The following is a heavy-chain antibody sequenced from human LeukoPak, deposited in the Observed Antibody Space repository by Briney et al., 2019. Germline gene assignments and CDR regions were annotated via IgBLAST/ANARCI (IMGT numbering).Heavy chain of an antibody. V-gene: IGHV3-30*02. CDR2: IRYDGSNK. CDR1: GFTFSSYG. Sequence: GGSLRLSCAASGFTFSSYGMHWVRQAPGKGLEWVAFIRYDGSNKYYADSVKGRFTISRDNSKNTLYLQMNSLRAEDTAVYYCAKVGDLFDGAFDIWGQGTMVTVSS. CDR3: AKVGDLFDGAFDI. D-gene: IGHD3-16*01. J-gene: IGHJ3*02.